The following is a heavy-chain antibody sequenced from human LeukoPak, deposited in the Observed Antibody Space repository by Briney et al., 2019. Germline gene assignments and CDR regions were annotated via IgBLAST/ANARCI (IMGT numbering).Heavy chain of an antibody. V-gene: IGHV3-21*01. CDR2: ISSSSSYI. CDR1: GFTFSSYS. Sequence: GGSLRLSCAASGFTFSSYSMNWVRQAPGKGLEWVSSISSSSSYIYYADSVKGRFTISRDNAKNSLYLQMNSLRTEDTAVYYCARIGYSSSSLDYWGQGTLVTVSS. CDR3: ARIGYSSSSLDY. D-gene: IGHD6-13*01. J-gene: IGHJ4*02.